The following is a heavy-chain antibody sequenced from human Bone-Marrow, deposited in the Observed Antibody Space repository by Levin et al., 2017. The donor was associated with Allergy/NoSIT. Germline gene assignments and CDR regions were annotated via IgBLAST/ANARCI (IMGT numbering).Heavy chain of an antibody. Sequence: KVSCQASGYTFTNYWIGWVRQLPGKGLEWMAIIYPVDSDIRYSPSFQGQVTISVDKSLSTVYLQWSSLKASDTGIYYCARHPDSGGNQHWYFGLWGRGTLVTVSS. D-gene: IGHD4-23*01. V-gene: IGHV5-51*01. CDR1: GYTFTNYW. CDR3: ARHPDSGGNQHWYFGL. CDR2: IYPVDSDI. J-gene: IGHJ2*01.